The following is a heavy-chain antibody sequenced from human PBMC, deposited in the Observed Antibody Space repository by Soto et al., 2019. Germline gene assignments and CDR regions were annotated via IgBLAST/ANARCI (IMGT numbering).Heavy chain of an antibody. V-gene: IGHV5-10-1*01. CDR3: ARSPTSYGSGSYYKTIDY. Sequence: GESLKISCKGSGYSFTSYWISWVRQMPGKGLEWMGRIDPSDSYTNYSPSFQGHVTISADKSISTANLQWSSLKPSDTAMYYCARSPTSYGSGSYYKTIDYWGQGAMVTVSS. J-gene: IGHJ4*02. D-gene: IGHD3-10*01. CDR2: IDPSDSYT. CDR1: GYSFTSYW.